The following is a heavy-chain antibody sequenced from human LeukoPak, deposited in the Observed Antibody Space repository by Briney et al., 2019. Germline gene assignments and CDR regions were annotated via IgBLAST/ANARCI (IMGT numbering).Heavy chain of an antibody. J-gene: IGHJ4*02. D-gene: IGHD6-6*01. V-gene: IGHV3-23*01. Sequence: GGSLRLSCAAAGFTFSSYAMSWVRQAPGKGLEWVSGITNSGGNTYYADSVKGRFTISRDNSKDTLYLQMNSLRAEDTAVYYCAKDRVGNSYLFDSWGQGTLVTVSS. CDR2: ITNSGGNT. CDR3: AKDRVGNSYLFDS. CDR1: GFTFSSYA.